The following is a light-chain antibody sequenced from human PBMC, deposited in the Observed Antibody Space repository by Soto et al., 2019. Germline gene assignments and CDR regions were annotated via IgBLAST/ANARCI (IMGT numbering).Light chain of an antibody. V-gene: IGKV1-13*02. CDR1: QGIGNA. Sequence: ARQGNRSRTSVWAWVGDRVSISCRASQGIGNALGWYQQKPGEAAKLLIYDASALPRGVPSRFSGSGSGTKFTLTIASLQPDDFATYYCQQYETFSGTFGPGTKVDIK. J-gene: IGKJ1*01. CDR2: DAS. CDR3: QQYETFSGT.